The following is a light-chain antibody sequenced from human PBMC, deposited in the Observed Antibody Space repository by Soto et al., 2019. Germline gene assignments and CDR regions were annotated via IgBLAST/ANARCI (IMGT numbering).Light chain of an antibody. CDR2: DND. CDR1: SSNVGSNH. J-gene: IGLJ3*02. CDR3: CSYAGSYTFWV. Sequence: QSVLTQPPSASGTPGQRVTISCSGSSSNVGSNHVHWYQQLPGTAPKLLLSDNDQRPSGVPDRFSGSKSGTSASLAISGLRSEDEADYYCCSYAGSYTFWVFGGGTKLTVL. V-gene: IGLV1-47*02.